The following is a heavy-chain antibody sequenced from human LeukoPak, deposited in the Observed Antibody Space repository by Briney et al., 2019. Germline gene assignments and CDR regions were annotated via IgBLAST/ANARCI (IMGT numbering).Heavy chain of an antibody. J-gene: IGHJ4*02. CDR3: ATVSGYDSSGYYY. CDR2: FDPEDGET. Sequence: GASVKVSCKVSGYTLTELSMHWLRQAPGKGLEWRGGFDPEDGETIYAQKFQGRVTMTEDTSTDTAYMELSSLRSKDTAVYYCATVSGYDSSGYYYWGQGTLVTVSS. D-gene: IGHD3-22*01. V-gene: IGHV1-24*01. CDR1: GYTLTELS.